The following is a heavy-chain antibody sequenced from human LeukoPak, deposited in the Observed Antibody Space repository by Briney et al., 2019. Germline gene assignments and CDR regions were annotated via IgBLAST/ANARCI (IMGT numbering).Heavy chain of an antibody. D-gene: IGHD5-18*01. CDR3: ARQTLSSGGYSYAPDAFDI. J-gene: IGHJ3*02. CDR2: IHYSGST. Sequence: SETLSLTCTVSGGSITSYYWSWIRQPPGKGLEWIGNIHYSGSTNYNPSLKSGVTISVDTSKNQFSLKLSSVTAADTAVYYCARQTLSSGGYSYAPDAFDIWGQGTMVTVSS. CDR1: GGSITSYY. V-gene: IGHV4-59*08.